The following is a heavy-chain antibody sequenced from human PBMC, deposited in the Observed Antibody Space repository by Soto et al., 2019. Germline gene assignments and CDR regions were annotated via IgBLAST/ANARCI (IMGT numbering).Heavy chain of an antibody. J-gene: IGHJ4*02. CDR2: ISGSGGTT. Sequence: EVQLLESGGGLVQPGGSRRLSCAASGFTFSSYAMSWVRQAPGKGLEWVSLISGSGGTTLYADSVKGRFTISRDNSKNTLYLQMNSLRAEDAAVYYCARELLSCSGGSCYSGSDYWGQGILVSVSS. V-gene: IGHV3-23*01. CDR1: GFTFSSYA. CDR3: ARELLSCSGGSCYSGSDY. D-gene: IGHD2-15*01.